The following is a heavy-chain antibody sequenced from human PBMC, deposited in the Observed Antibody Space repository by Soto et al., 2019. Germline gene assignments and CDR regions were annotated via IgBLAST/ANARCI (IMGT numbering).Heavy chain of an antibody. Sequence: QVQLQESGPGLVKPSQTLSLTCTVSGGSISSGDYYWSWIRQPPGKGLEWIGYIYYSGSTYYNPSLQXRXTXSXXTSKNQSSLKLSSVTAADTAVYYCARAQGSGFLVSWGQGTLVTVSS. CDR1: GGSISSGDYY. J-gene: IGHJ4*02. CDR3: ARAQGSGFLVS. V-gene: IGHV4-30-4*01. CDR2: IYYSGST. D-gene: IGHD3-10*01.